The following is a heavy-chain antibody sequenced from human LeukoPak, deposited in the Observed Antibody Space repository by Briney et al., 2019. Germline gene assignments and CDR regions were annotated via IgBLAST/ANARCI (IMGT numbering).Heavy chain of an antibody. CDR1: GFRFSDFT. D-gene: IGHD3-10*01. V-gene: IGHV3-23*01. J-gene: IGHJ4*02. Sequence: GGSLRLSCAASGFRFSDFTMTWVRQAPGKGLEWVSAISGSGGSTYYADSVKGRFTISRDNSKNTLYLQMNSLRAEDTAVYYCAKDRSAISGSTKFFDYWGQGTLVTVSS. CDR3: AKDRSAISGSTKFFDY. CDR2: ISGSGGST.